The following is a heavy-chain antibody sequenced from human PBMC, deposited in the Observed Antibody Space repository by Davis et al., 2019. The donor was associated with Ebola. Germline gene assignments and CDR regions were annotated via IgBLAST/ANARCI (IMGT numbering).Heavy chain of an antibody. J-gene: IGHJ6*03. CDR1: GGTFSSYA. V-gene: IGHV1-18*01. Sequence: ASVKVSCKASGGTFSSYAISWVRQAPGQGLEWMGWINPNSGGTNYAQKLQGRVTMTTDTSTSTAYMELRSLRSDDTAVYYCARRSVGYCSSTSCYGKANYYYYMDVWGKGTTVTVSS. D-gene: IGHD2-2*03. CDR3: ARRSVGYCSSTSCYGKANYYYYMDV. CDR2: INPNSGGT.